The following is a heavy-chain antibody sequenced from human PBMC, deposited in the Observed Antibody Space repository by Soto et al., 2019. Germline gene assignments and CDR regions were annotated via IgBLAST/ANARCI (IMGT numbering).Heavy chain of an antibody. CDR3: AGGGSIASARFDY. J-gene: IGHJ4*02. CDR2: IYYSGST. CDR1: GGSISSYY. D-gene: IGHD6-6*01. Sequence: SETLSLTCTVSGGSISSYYWSWIRQPPGKGLEWIGYIYYSGSTNYNPSLKSRDTISVDTSKNQFSLKLSSVTAADTAVYYCAGGGSIASARFDYWGQGTLVTVSS. V-gene: IGHV4-59*08.